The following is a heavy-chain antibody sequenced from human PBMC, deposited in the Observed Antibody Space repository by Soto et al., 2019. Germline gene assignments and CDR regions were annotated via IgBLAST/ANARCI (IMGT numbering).Heavy chain of an antibody. Sequence: QVQLVQSGAEVKKPGSSVKVSCKASGGTFSSYTISWVRQAPGQGLEWMGRIIPILGIANYAQKFQGRFTITADKSTSPPYRDLSSLRSENTALYNCARDPLSVWGGGYYYYYYMDVWGKGTTVTVSS. CDR1: GGTFSSYT. J-gene: IGHJ6*03. CDR3: ARDPLSVWGGGYYYYYYMDV. CDR2: IIPILGIA. V-gene: IGHV1-69*08. D-gene: IGHD3-16*01.